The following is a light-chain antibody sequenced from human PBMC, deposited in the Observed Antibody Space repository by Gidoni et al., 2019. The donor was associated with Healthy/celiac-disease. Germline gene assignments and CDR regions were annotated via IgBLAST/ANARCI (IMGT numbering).Light chain of an antibody. J-gene: IGKJ5*01. CDR2: AAS. CDR3: QQYYSYPIT. Sequence: AIRMTQSPSSFSASTGDRVTITCRASQGISSYLAWYQQKPGKAPKLLIYAASPLQSVVPSRFSGSGSGTDFPLTISCLQSKDFATYSCQQYYSYPITFGQGTRLEIK. CDR1: QGISSY. V-gene: IGKV1-8*01.